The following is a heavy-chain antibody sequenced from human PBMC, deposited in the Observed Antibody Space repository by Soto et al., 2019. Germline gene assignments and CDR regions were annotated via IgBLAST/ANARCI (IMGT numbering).Heavy chain of an antibody. CDR1: GHTFTSYG. J-gene: IGHJ3*02. D-gene: IGHD3-22*01. Sequence: ASVKVCCNSSGHTFTSYGTSWERQAHGNGLERREWISAYNGNTKYAQKLQGRVTMTTDTSTSTAYMELRSLRSDDTAVYYCARTRNVYYDSRGAFDIWGQGTMVTVSS. V-gene: IGHV1-18*04. CDR2: ISAYNGNT. CDR3: ARTRNVYYDSRGAFDI.